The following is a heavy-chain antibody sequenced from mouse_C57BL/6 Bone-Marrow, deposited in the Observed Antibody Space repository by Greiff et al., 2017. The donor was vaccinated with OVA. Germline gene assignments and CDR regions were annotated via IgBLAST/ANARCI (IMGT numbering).Heavy chain of an antibody. Sequence: QVQLQQPGAELVRPGSSVKLSCKASGYTFTSYWLHWVKQRPIQGLEWIGNIDPSDSETHYNQKFKDKATLTVDKSSSTAYMQLSSLTSEDSAVYYCASYGNWYFDVWGTGTTVTVSS. D-gene: IGHD2-1*01. J-gene: IGHJ1*03. V-gene: IGHV1-52*01. CDR1: GYTFTSYW. CDR3: ASYGNWYFDV. CDR2: IDPSDSET.